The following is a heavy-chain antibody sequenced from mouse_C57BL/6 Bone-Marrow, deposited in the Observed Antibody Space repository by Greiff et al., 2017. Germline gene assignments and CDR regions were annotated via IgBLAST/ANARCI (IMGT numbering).Heavy chain of an antibody. CDR3: ARGVRYPWYFDV. J-gene: IGHJ1*03. D-gene: IGHD1-1*01. V-gene: IGHV1-18*01. CDR2: INPNNGGT. Sequence: VQLQQSGPELVKPGASVKIPCKASGYTFTDYNMDWVKQSHGKSLEWIGDINPNNGGTIYNQKFKGKATLTVDKSSSTAYMGLRRLTSEDTAVDYCARGVRYPWYFDVWGTGTTVTVSS. CDR1: GYTFTDYN.